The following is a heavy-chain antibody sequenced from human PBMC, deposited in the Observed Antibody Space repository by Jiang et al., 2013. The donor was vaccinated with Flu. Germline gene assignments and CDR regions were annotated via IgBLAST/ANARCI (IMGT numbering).Heavy chain of an antibody. V-gene: IGHV4-38-2*01. CDR3: ARVNRAVAGTGDPSFDP. Sequence: GSGLVKPSETLSLTCAVSGYSISSGYYWGWIRQPPGKGLEWIGSIYHSGSTYYNPSLKSRVTISVDTSKNQFSLKLSSVTAADTAVYYCARVNRAVAGTGDPSFDPWGQGTLVTVSS. CDR2: IYHSGST. D-gene: IGHD6-19*01. J-gene: IGHJ5*02. CDR1: GYSISSGYY.